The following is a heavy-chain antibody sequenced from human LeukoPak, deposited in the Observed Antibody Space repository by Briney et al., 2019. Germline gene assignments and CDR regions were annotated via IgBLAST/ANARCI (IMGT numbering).Heavy chain of an antibody. CDR2: INPDGSEK. D-gene: IGHD4-17*01. Sequence: AGGSLRLSCAASGFTFSIYSMSWVRQAPGKGLEWAANINPDGSEKYYLDSVKGRMTISRGNAKNALYLQMNSLRAEDTAVFYCARMYGDYLGYWGQGTLVTVFS. CDR1: GFTFSIYS. V-gene: IGHV3-7*01. CDR3: ARMYGDYLGY. J-gene: IGHJ4*02.